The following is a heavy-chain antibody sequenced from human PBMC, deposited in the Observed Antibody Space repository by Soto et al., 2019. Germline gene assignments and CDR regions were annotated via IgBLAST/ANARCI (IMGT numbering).Heavy chain of an antibody. V-gene: IGHV4-31*03. CDR2: IYYSGST. Sequence: SETLSLTCTVSGGSISSGGYYWSWIRQHPGKGLEWIGYIYYSGSTYYNPSLKSRVTISVDTSKNQFSLKLSSVTAADTAVYYCARLGGNYYDSSGPAGWGQGTLVTVSS. D-gene: IGHD3-22*01. CDR1: GGSISSGGYY. CDR3: ARLGGNYYDSSGPAG. J-gene: IGHJ4*02.